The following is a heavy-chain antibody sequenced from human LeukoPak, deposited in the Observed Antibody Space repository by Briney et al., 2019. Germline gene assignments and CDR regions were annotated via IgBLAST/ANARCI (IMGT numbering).Heavy chain of an antibody. CDR1: GGSISSYY. CDR3: ARVPPYYYDSSGYNPEPRYWYFDL. CDR2: IYYSGST. D-gene: IGHD3-22*01. J-gene: IGHJ2*01. Sequence: SETLSLTCTVSGGSISSYYWSWIRQPPGKGLEWIGYIYYSGSTNYNPSLKSRVTILVDTSKNQFSLKLSSVTAADTAVYYCARVPPYYYDSSGYNPEPRYWYFDLWGRGTLVTVSS. V-gene: IGHV4-59*01.